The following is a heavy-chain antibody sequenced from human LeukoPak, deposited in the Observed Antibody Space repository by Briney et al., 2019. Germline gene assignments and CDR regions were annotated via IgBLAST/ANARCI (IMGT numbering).Heavy chain of an antibody. D-gene: IGHD3-22*01. Sequence: SETLSLTCAVYGGSFSGYYWSWIRQPPGKGLEWIGEINHSGSTNYNPSLKSRVTVSVDTSKNQFSLKLSSVTAADTAVYYCARRLGNYYDSSGYWGYWGQGTLVTVSS. J-gene: IGHJ4*02. CDR3: ARRLGNYYDSSGYWGY. CDR1: GGSFSGYY. CDR2: INHSGST. V-gene: IGHV4-34*01.